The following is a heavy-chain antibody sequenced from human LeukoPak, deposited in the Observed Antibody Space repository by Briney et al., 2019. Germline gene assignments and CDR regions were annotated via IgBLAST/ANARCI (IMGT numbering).Heavy chain of an antibody. J-gene: IGHJ4*02. Sequence: ASVKVSCKASGYTFTSYGISWVRQAPGQGLEWMGWISAYNGNTNYAQKLQGRVTMTTDTSTSTAYMNLGSLRSDDTAVYYCAREVPYDSSNYYQPFDYWGQGTLVTVSS. CDR1: GYTFTSYG. CDR3: AREVPYDSSNYYQPFDY. V-gene: IGHV1-18*01. CDR2: ISAYNGNT. D-gene: IGHD3-22*01.